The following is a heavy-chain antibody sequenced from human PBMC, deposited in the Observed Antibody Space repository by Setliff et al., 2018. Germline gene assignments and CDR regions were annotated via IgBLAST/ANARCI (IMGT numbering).Heavy chain of an antibody. CDR2: ISGSGGST. Sequence: PGGSLRLSCAASGFTFTSYAMNWVRQAPGKGLEWVSAISGSGGSTDYADSVKDRFTISRDNSKNTLYLQMNGLRAEDTAIYYCAGDPPGPHLVYTYWGQGALVTVSS. CDR1: GFTFTSYA. D-gene: IGHD3-16*01. V-gene: IGHV3-23*01. CDR3: AGDPPGPHLVYTY. J-gene: IGHJ4*02.